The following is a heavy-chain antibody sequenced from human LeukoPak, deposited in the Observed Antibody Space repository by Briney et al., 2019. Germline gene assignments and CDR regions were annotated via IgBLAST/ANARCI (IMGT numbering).Heavy chain of an antibody. J-gene: IGHJ4*02. D-gene: IGHD5-18*01. V-gene: IGHV3-30*02. CDR3: ARDLSGITGYTYGRGIDY. Sequence: GGSLRLSCTASGFTFSHSGMHWVRQAPGKGLEWVAFIRYDGSNKYYADSVKGRFTISRDNAKNSLYLQMNSLRAEDTAVYYCARDLSGITGYTYGRGIDYWGQGTLVTVSS. CDR2: IRYDGSNK. CDR1: GFTFSHSG.